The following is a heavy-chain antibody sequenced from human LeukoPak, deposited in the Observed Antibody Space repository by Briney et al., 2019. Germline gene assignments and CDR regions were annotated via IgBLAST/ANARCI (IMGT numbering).Heavy chain of an antibody. CDR1: GGSTSSSSYY. D-gene: IGHD2-2*01. J-gene: IGHJ4*02. V-gene: IGHV4-39*02. Sequence: KPSETLSLTCTVSGGSTSSSSYYWGWIRQPPGKGLEWIGSIYYSGSTYYNPSLKSRVTISVDTSKNQFSLKLSSVTAADTAVYYCAREPEGYCSSTGCSNRYYFDYWGQGTLVTVSS. CDR2: IYYSGST. CDR3: AREPEGYCSSTGCSNRYYFDY.